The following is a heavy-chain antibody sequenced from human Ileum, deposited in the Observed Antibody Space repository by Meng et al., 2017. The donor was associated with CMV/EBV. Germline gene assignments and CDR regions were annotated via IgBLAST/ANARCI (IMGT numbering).Heavy chain of an antibody. CDR1: GDSVSSNSAA. CDR2: TYYRSKWYT. CDR3: ARAPLRFLGWLSETSYYYGLDV. Sequence: SQTLSLTCAISGDSVSSNSAAWTWIRQSPTRGLEWLGRTYYRSKWYTDYAVSMKGRIIISSDTSKNQFSLQLNSVTPEDTAVYYCARAPLRFLGWLSETSYYYGLDVWGQGTTVTVSS. D-gene: IGHD3-3*01. V-gene: IGHV6-1*01. J-gene: IGHJ6*02.